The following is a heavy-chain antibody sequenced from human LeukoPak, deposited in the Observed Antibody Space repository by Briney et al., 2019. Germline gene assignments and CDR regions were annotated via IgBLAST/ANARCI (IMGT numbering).Heavy chain of an antibody. J-gene: IGHJ4*02. CDR3: ARVLTYYDFWSGYPKGPFDY. D-gene: IGHD3-3*01. CDR1: GGSFSGYY. CDR2: INHSGGT. V-gene: IGHV4-34*01. Sequence: SETLSLTCAVYGGSFSGYYWSWIRQPPGKGLEWIGEINHSGGTNYNPSLKSRVTISVDTSKNQFSLKLSSVTAADTAVYYCARVLTYYDFWSGYPKGPFDYWGQGTLVTVSS.